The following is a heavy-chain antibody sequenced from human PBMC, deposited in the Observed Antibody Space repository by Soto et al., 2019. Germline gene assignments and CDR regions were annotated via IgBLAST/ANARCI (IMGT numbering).Heavy chain of an antibody. D-gene: IGHD6-13*01. J-gene: IGHJ4*02. Sequence: EVQLVESGGVVVQPGGSLRLSCAASGFTFDDYTMHWVRQAPGKGLEWVSLISWDGGSTYYADSVKGRFTISRDNSKKSLYLQMNSLRTEDTALYYCAKDYSIAAAVYFDYWGQGTLVTVSS. CDR1: GFTFDDYT. CDR2: ISWDGGST. V-gene: IGHV3-43*01. CDR3: AKDYSIAAAVYFDY.